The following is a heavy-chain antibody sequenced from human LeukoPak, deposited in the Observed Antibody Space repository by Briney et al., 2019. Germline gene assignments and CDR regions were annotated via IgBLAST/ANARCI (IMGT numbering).Heavy chain of an antibody. Sequence: GGSLRFSCAASGFTFDDYAMHWVRQAPGKGLEWVSGISWNSGSIGYADSVKGRFTISRDNAKNSLYLQMNSLRAEDTALYYCAKDIFTMVRGVVDYWGQGTLVTVSS. V-gene: IGHV3-9*01. CDR2: ISWNSGSI. J-gene: IGHJ4*02. D-gene: IGHD3-10*01. CDR3: AKDIFTMVRGVVDY. CDR1: GFTFDDYA.